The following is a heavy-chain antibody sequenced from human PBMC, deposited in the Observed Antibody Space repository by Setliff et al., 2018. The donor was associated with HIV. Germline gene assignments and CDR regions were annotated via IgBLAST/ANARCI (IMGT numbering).Heavy chain of an antibody. J-gene: IGHJ6*03. CDR2: ISTSSTYT. V-gene: IGHV3-21*01. CDR1: GFIFSSYE. CDR3: ARVSITYWYSIPRDYYYYMDV. Sequence: GGSLRLSCAASGFIFSSYEMNWVRQAPGKGLEWVSSISTSSTYTYYADSVKGRFTISRDNAKNALYLQMNSLRAEDTAVYYCARVSITYWYSIPRDYYYYMDVWGEGTTVTVSS. D-gene: IGHD2-8*02.